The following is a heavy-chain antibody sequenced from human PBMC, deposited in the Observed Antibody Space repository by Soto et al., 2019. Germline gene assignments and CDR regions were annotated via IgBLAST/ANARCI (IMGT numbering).Heavy chain of an antibody. D-gene: IGHD3-10*01. CDR3: ARSNRGVYYGSGSYSSAEAFEI. Sequence: ASVKVSCKASGGTFSSYAISWVRQAPGQGLEWMGGIIPIFGTANYAQKFQGRVTITADESTSTAYMELSSLRSEDTAVYYCARSNRGVYYGSGSYSSAEAFEIWGQGTMVTVSS. CDR1: GGTFSSYA. CDR2: IIPIFGTA. V-gene: IGHV1-69*13. J-gene: IGHJ3*02.